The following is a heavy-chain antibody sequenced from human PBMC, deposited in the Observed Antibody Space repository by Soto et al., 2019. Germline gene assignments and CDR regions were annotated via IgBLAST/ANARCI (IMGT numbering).Heavy chain of an antibody. CDR1: GGSISSSSYY. Sequence: SETLSLTCTVSGGSISSSSYYWGWIRQPPGKGLEWIGSIYYSGSTYYNPSLKSRVTISVDTSKNQFSLKLSSVTAADTAVYYCHCTIHAATRVWGYWGQGTLVTVSS. J-gene: IGHJ4*02. CDR2: IYYSGST. D-gene: IGHD2-15*01. V-gene: IGHV4-39*01. CDR3: HCTIHAATRVWGY.